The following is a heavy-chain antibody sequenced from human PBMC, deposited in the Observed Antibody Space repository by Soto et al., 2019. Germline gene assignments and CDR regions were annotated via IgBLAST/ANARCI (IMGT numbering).Heavy chain of an antibody. CDR1: RGTFNSYS. CDR2: IIPIFGIA. V-gene: IGHV1-69*10. J-gene: IGHJ4*02. CDR3: ARLVYYDSSGYPVAY. D-gene: IGHD3-22*01. Sequence: GAPAKASSEAPRGTFNSYSRSSVRQAPGQGLEWMGGIIPIFGIANYAQKFQGRVTITADKSASTAYMELSSLRSEDTAVYYCARLVYYDSSGYPVAYWGQGTLVTVSS.